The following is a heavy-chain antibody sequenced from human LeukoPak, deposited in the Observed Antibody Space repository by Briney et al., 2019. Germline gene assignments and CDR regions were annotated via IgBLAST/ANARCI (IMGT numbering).Heavy chain of an antibody. CDR2: IYSGGST. V-gene: IGHV3-53*01. Sequence: GGSLRLSCVVSGFIASSNYMTGVRQAPGKGLEGISLIYSGGSTYDADSVVRRFTIARDNSKTTLFLQMNSLQAEDTAVYYCATGGRSGVALEQWGQGTLVTVSS. CDR3: ATGGRSGVALEQ. D-gene: IGHD1/OR15-1a*01. CDR1: GFIASSNY. J-gene: IGHJ4*02.